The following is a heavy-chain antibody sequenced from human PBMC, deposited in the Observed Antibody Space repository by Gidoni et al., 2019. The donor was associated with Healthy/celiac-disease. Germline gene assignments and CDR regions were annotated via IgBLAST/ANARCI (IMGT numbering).Heavy chain of an antibody. J-gene: IGHJ4*02. Sequence: EVQLLESGGGLVQPGGSLRLSCAASGFTFSSYAMSWVRQAPGKGLEWVSAISGSGGSTYYADSVKGRFIISRDNSKNTLYLQMNSLRAEDTAVYYCAKGNCSGGSCPLDYWGQGTLVTVSS. CDR3: AKGNCSGGSCPLDY. CDR2: ISGSGGST. V-gene: IGHV3-23*01. CDR1: GFTFSSYA. D-gene: IGHD2-15*01.